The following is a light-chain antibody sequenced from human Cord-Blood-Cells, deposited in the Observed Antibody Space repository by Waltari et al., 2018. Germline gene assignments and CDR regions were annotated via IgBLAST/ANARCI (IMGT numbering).Light chain of an antibody. Sequence: QSALTQPPSASGSPGQSVTISCTGTSSDVGGYNYVSWYQQHPDKAPKLMIYVFSKRPSGVPDRFSGSKSGNTASLTVSGLQAEDEADYYCSSYAGSNNYVFGTGTKVTVL. CDR3: SSYAGSNNYV. CDR1: SSDVGGYNY. CDR2: VFS. V-gene: IGLV2-8*01. J-gene: IGLJ1*01.